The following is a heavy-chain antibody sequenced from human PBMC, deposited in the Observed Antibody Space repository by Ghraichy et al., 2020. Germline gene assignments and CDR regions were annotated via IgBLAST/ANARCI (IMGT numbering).Heavy chain of an antibody. V-gene: IGHV3-21*01. CDR2: ISTSSSYI. CDR3: VRDPGYCSGGRCYGDAFDI. Sequence: GGSLRLSCAVSGFTFSSYDMNWVRQAPGMGLEWVSYISTSSSYIYYADSVKGRFTISRDNAKNSLSLQMNSLRAEDTAVYYCVRDPGYCSGGRCYGDAFDIWGQGTMVTVSS. J-gene: IGHJ3*02. D-gene: IGHD2-15*01. CDR1: GFTFSSYD.